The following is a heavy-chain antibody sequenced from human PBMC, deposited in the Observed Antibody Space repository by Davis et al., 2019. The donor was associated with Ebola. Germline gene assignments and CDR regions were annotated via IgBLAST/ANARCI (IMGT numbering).Heavy chain of an antibody. CDR3: ARVAIFAFRAFDI. J-gene: IGHJ3*02. CDR1: GDSVSRNSAA. D-gene: IGHD3-3*01. Sequence: SQTLSLTCAISGDSVSRNSAAWTWIRQSPSRGLEWLGTTYYRSKWYNDYAVSVKSRITINPDTSKNQFSLQLNSVTPEDTAVYYCARVAIFAFRAFDIWGQGTMVTVSS. V-gene: IGHV6-1*01. CDR2: TYYRSKWYN.